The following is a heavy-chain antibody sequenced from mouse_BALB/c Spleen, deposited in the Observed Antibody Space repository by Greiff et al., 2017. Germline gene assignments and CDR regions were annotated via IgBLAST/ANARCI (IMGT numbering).Heavy chain of an antibody. D-gene: IGHD2-1*01. J-gene: IGHJ2*01. CDR2: INPSSGYT. V-gene: IGHV1-4*02. Sequence: QVQLKESAAELARPGASVKMSCKASGYTFTSYTMHWVKQRPGQGLEWIGYINPSSGYTEYNQKFKDKTTLTADKSSSTAYMQLSSLTSEDSAVYYCARSPPYGNWDEDYWGQGTTLTVSS. CDR3: ARSPPYGNWDEDY. CDR1: GYTFTSYT.